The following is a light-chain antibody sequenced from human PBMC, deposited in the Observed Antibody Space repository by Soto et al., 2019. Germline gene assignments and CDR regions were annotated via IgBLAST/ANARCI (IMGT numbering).Light chain of an antibody. CDR3: AAWDDSLNGRGV. J-gene: IGLJ3*02. CDR1: SSNIGSNT. Sequence: QSVLTQPPSASGTPGQRVTISCSGSSSNIGSNTVNWYQQLPGTAPKLLIYSNNQRPSGVPDRFSGSRSGTSASLAISELQSEDEGDYYCAAWDDSLNGRGVFGGGTKVTVL. V-gene: IGLV1-44*01. CDR2: SNN.